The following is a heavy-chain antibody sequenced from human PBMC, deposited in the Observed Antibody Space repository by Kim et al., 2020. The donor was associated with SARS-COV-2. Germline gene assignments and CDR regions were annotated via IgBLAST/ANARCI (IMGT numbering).Heavy chain of an antibody. D-gene: IGHD3-22*01. CDR3: AKVSWGSSGYLSS. J-gene: IGHJ5*02. Sequence: YADSVKGRFTISRDNSKNTLYLQMNSLRAEDTAVYYCAKVSWGSSGYLSSWGQGTLVTVSS. V-gene: IGHV3-23*01.